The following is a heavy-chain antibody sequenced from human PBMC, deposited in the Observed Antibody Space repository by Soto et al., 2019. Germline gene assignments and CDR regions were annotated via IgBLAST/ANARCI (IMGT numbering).Heavy chain of an antibody. Sequence: ASVKVSCKASGGTFSSYAISWVRQAPGQGLEWMGGIIPIFGTANYAQKFQGRVTITADESTSTAYMELSSLRSEDTAVYYCARDEYSSSWYSSIGWFDPWGQGTLVTVSS. CDR1: GGTFSSYA. V-gene: IGHV1-69*13. J-gene: IGHJ5*02. CDR2: IIPIFGTA. D-gene: IGHD6-13*01. CDR3: ARDEYSSSWYSSIGWFDP.